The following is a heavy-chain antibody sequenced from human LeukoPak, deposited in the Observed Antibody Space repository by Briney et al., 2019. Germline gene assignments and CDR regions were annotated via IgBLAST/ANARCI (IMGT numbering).Heavy chain of an antibody. CDR3: AKSAGYSYGYGVNWFDP. D-gene: IGHD5-18*01. J-gene: IGHJ5*02. V-gene: IGHV3-21*04. CDR1: GFTFSSYS. Sequence: GGSLRLSCAASGFTFSSYSMNWVRQAPGKGLEWVSSISSSSSYIYYADSVKGRFTISRDNAKNSLYLQMNSLRAEDTAVYYCAKSAGYSYGYGVNWFDPWGQGTLVTVSS. CDR2: ISSSSSYI.